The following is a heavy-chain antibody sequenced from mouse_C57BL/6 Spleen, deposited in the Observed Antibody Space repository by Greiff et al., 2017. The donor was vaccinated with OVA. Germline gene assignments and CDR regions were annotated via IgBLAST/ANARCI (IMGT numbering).Heavy chain of an antibody. V-gene: IGHV3-6*01. CDR2: ISYDGSN. D-gene: IGHD1-1*01. Sequence: EVKLMESGPGLVKPSQSLSLTCSVTGYSITSGYYWNWIRQFPGNKLEWMGYISYDGSNNYNPSLKNRISITRDTSKNQFFLKLNSLTTEDTATYYCATPLLLRYPGYFEVWGTGTTVTVSS. J-gene: IGHJ1*03. CDR3: ATPLLLRYPGYFEV. CDR1: GYSITSGYY.